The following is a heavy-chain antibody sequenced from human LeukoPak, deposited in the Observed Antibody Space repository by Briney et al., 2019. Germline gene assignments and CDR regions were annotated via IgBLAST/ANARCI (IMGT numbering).Heavy chain of an antibody. J-gene: IGHJ4*02. CDR3: GRDDVSVDY. Sequence: SDTLSLTCTVSGASVSRYYWNWIRQSAGKGLEWIGRIYASGSTNYNPSLKSRVTMSVDTSKNQFSLKLRSVTAADTAVYYCGRDDVSVDYWGQGTLVTVSS. V-gene: IGHV4-4*07. CDR1: GASVSRYY. CDR2: IYASGST. D-gene: IGHD3-16*01.